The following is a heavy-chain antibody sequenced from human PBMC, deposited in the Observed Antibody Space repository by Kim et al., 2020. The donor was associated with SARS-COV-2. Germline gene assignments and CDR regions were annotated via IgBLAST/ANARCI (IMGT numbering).Heavy chain of an antibody. D-gene: IGHD3-9*01. CDR3: ARAGRGDFDSNGMDV. CDR1: GFTFSSYW. J-gene: IGHJ6*02. V-gene: IGHV3-74*01. CDR2: INSDGSST. Sequence: GGSLRLSCAASGFTFSSYWMHWVRQAPGKGLVWVTRINSDGSSTSYADSVKGRFTISRDNAKNTLYLQMNSLRAEDTAVYYCARAGRGDFDSNGMDVWGQGTTVTVSS.